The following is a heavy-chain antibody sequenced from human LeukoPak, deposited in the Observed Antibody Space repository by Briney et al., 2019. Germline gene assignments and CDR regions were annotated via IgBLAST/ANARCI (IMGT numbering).Heavy chain of an antibody. CDR3: SRDKSGAVGADQSAFDY. Sequence: GGSLRLSCAASGFTFSDHFLDWVRQTPGKGLEWIGRSRNKANFYTTEYAPSVEGRFTISRDEPQNSLYLQMNSLKTEDTAVYYCSRDKSGAVGADQSAFDYWGQGTLVTVSS. J-gene: IGHJ4*02. CDR2: SRNKANFYTT. CDR1: GFTFSDHF. D-gene: IGHD1-26*01. V-gene: IGHV3-72*01.